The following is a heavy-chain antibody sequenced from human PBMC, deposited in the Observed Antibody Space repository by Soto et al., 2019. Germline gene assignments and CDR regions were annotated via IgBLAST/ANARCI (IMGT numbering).Heavy chain of an antibody. Sequence: SETLSLTCAVYGGSFSGYYWTWIRQPPGKGLEWIGEISHSGSTNYNPSLKSRVTMSLDTSKNQFSLKLSSVTAADTAVYYCARGDFNYGSGSYYDYWGQGTLVTVSS. J-gene: IGHJ4*02. V-gene: IGHV4-34*01. D-gene: IGHD3-10*01. CDR3: ARGDFNYGSGSYYDY. CDR2: ISHSGST. CDR1: GGSFSGYY.